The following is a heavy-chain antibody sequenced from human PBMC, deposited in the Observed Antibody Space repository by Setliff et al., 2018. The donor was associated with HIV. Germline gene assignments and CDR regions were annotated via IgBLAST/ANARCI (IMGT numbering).Heavy chain of an antibody. V-gene: IGHV4-30-2*01. CDR2: IYHSGST. D-gene: IGHD3-9*01. J-gene: IGHJ2*01. CDR1: GGSISSGGYS. CDR3: TRDTGYILSGYRPHWYFDL. Sequence: SETLSLTCAVSGGSISSGGYSWNWIRQPPGKGLEWIGYIYHSGSTFYNPSLKSRVTISVDRSKNLFSLKLTTVTAADAAVYYCTRDTGYILSGYRPHWYFDLWGRGTLVTVSS.